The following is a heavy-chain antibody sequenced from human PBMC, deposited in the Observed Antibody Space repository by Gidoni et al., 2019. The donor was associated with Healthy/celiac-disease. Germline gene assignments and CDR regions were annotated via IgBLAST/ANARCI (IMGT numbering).Heavy chain of an antibody. CDR3: ASVYYDSSGYYVWFDY. CDR2: IYPGHSDT. D-gene: IGHD3-22*01. J-gene: IGHJ4*02. Sequence: EVQLVQSGAEVKKPGESLKISCKGSGYSFTSYWIGWVRQMPGKGLEWMGIIYPGHSDTRSIPSFQCQVTISSDKSISTAYLQWSSLKASDTAMYYCASVYYDSSGYYVWFDYWGQGTLVTVSS. CDR1: GYSFTSYW. V-gene: IGHV5-51*01.